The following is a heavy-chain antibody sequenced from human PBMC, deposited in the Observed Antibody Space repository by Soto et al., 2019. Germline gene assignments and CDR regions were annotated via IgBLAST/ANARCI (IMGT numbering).Heavy chain of an antibody. J-gene: IGHJ3*02. V-gene: IGHV1-3*01. Sequence: GASVKVSCKASGYTFTSYAMHWVRQAPGQRLEWMGWINAGNGNTKYSQKFQERVTITRDMSTSTAYMELSSLRSEDTAVYYCAAATTVTDAFDIWGQGTMVTVS. CDR1: GYTFTSYA. CDR2: INAGNGNT. CDR3: AAATTVTDAFDI. D-gene: IGHD4-17*01.